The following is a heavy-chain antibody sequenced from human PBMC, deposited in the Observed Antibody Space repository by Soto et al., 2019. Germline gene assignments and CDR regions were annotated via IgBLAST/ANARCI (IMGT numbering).Heavy chain of an antibody. CDR2: IIPMFGTA. J-gene: IGHJ4*02. CDR1: GVTFSTYA. CDR3: ASGIQLWLRRINNGYSG. Sequence: QVQLVQSGAEVKKPESSVKVSCKAPGVTFSTYAISWVRQPPGQGLEWMGGIIPMFGTANYAQRFQDRVTITADESTNTVYMELSSLRSEDTAVYFCASGIQLWLRRINNGYSGWGQGTLVTVSS. V-gene: IGHV1-69*12. D-gene: IGHD5-18*01.